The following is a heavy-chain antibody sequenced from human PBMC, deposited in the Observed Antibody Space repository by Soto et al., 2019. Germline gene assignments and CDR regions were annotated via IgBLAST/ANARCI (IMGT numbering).Heavy chain of an antibody. D-gene: IGHD6-6*01. CDR3: AKDLTRQLAYWLDP. CDR1: GFSFTGYY. Sequence: GASVKVSCKASGFSFTGYYIHWLRQAPGQGLEWMGWINAHSGGTEYAQMFQGRVTLTRDSSIATAYLTLTSLTSDDTALYYCAKDLTRQLAYWLDPWGQGTQVTVSS. CDR2: INAHSGGT. V-gene: IGHV1-2*02. J-gene: IGHJ5*02.